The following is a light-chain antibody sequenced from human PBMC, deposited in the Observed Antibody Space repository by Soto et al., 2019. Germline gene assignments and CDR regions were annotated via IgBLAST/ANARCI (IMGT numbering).Light chain of an antibody. CDR3: QQYGSSPTWT. CDR2: GAS. CDR1: QSVSSNY. J-gene: IGKJ1*01. Sequence: ESVLTQSPGTLSLSPGERATLYCRASQSVSSNYLAWYQQKPGQAPRLLIYGASTRATGIPDRFSGSGSGTDFTLTISRLEPEDSAVYYCQQYGSSPTWTFGQGTKVDIK. V-gene: IGKV3-20*01.